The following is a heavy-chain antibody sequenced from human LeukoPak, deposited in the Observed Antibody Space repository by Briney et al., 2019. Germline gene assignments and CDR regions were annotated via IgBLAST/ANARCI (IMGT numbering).Heavy chain of an antibody. CDR1: GFTFSSYE. J-gene: IGHJ4*02. CDR2: ISSSGSTI. Sequence: PGGSLRLSCAASGFTFSSYEMNWVRQAPGKGLEWVSYISSSGSTIYYADSVKVRFTITRDNAKSSLYLQMNSLRAEDTAIYYCARVAVIAAAGTFDYWGQGTLVTVSS. V-gene: IGHV3-48*03. D-gene: IGHD6-13*01. CDR3: ARVAVIAAAGTFDY.